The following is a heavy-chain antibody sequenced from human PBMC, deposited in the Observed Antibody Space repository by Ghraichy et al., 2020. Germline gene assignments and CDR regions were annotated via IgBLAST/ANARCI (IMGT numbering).Heavy chain of an antibody. CDR3: ARDHADTASYYYYAMDV. V-gene: IGHV3-11*01. D-gene: IGHD2-2*01. Sequence: GGSLRLSCAASGFTFSDYYMSWIRQAPGKGLEWVSHISSSGNTIYYADSVRGRFTISRDNVRKSLYLQMNSLRAEDTAVYYCARDHADTASYYYYAMDVWGLGTTVTVSS. J-gene: IGHJ6*02. CDR2: ISSSGNTI. CDR1: GFTFSDYY.